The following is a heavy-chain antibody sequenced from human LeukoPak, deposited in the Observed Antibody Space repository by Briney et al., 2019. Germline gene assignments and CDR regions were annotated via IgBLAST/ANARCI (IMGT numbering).Heavy chain of an antibody. D-gene: IGHD1-14*01. CDR3: ARSHHNYGVDV. CDR2: VYHSGSYIGST. J-gene: IGHJ6*02. Sequence: KASETLSLNCTVSGGSISSGSYYWGWIRQPPGKGLEWIGSVYHSGSYIGSTYYNPSLKSRLTISVDTSKNQFSLNLSSLTAADTAVYYCARSHHNYGVDVWGQGTTVTVSS. CDR1: GGSISSGSYY. V-gene: IGHV4-39*01.